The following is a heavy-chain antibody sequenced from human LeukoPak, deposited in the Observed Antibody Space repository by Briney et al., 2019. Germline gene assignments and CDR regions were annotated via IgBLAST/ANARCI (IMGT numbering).Heavy chain of an antibody. Sequence: GGSLRLSCAASGFTFSSYSMNWVRQAPGKGLEWVSSISSSSSYIYYADSVKGRFTISRDNAKNSLYLQMNSLRAEDTAVYYCATGYSSSWAPFFDYWGQGTLVTVSS. CDR3: ATGYSSSWAPFFDY. J-gene: IGHJ4*02. V-gene: IGHV3-21*01. CDR2: ISSSSSYI. D-gene: IGHD6-13*01. CDR1: GFTFSSYS.